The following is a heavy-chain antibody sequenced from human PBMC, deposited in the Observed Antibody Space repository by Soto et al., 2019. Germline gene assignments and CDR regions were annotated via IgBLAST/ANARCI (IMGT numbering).Heavy chain of an antibody. V-gene: IGHV1-3*01. D-gene: IGHD3-16*02. CDR2: INAGNGNT. CDR1: GYTFTSYA. CDR3: ARGNMITFGGVIVIPAY. J-gene: IGHJ4*02. Sequence: QVQLVQSGAEVKKPGASVKVSCKASGYTFTSYAMHWVRQAPGQRLEGMGWINAGNGNTKYSQKFQGRVTITRDTSASTAYMELSSLRSEDTAVYYCARGNMITFGGVIVIPAYWGQGTLVTVSS.